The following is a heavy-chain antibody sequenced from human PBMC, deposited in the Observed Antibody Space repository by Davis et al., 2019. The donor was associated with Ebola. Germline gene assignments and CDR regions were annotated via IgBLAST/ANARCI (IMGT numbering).Heavy chain of an antibody. Sequence: GESLKISCAASGFTFDDYAMHWVRQAPGKGLEWVSLISGDGGSTYYADSVKGRFTISRDNSKNSLYLQMNSLRTEDTALYYCAKERWLQRIYYYYYGMDVWGQGTTVTVSS. D-gene: IGHD5-24*01. J-gene: IGHJ6*02. CDR2: ISGDGGST. V-gene: IGHV3-43*02. CDR3: AKERWLQRIYYYYYGMDV. CDR1: GFTFDDYA.